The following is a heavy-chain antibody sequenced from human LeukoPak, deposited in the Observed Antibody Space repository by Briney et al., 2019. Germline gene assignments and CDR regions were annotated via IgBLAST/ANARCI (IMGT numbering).Heavy chain of an antibody. CDR3: ARAGFTGELSY. V-gene: IGHV3-74*01. D-gene: IGHD3-16*02. CDR2: INSDGSSK. Sequence: QVGGSLRLSCPASGFPFSSYWMHGVRQAPGKGVVWVSSINSDGSSKSYADSVKGRFTTSRDTAKNTLYMQINVLRAENTAVYYCARAGFTGELSYWGQGTLVTVSS. J-gene: IGHJ4*02. CDR1: GFPFSSYW.